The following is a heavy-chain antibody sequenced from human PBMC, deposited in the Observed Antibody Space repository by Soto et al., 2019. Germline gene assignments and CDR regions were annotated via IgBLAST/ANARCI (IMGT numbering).Heavy chain of an antibody. Sequence: SETLSLTCTVSGGSISIYYWSWIRQPPGKGLEWIGYIYYSGSTNYNPSLKSRVTISVDTSKNQFSLKLSSVTAADTAVYYCARIAVAGPTLSLFHWFDPWGQGTLVTVSS. J-gene: IGHJ5*02. D-gene: IGHD6-19*01. CDR1: GGSISIYY. V-gene: IGHV4-59*08. CDR3: ARIAVAGPTLSLFHWFDP. CDR2: IYYSGST.